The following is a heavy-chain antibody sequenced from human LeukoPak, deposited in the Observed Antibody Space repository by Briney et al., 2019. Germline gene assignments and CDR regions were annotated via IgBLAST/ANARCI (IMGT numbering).Heavy chain of an antibody. D-gene: IGHD3-9*01. CDR1: GGSISSYY. V-gene: IGHV4-59*01. Sequence: PSETLSLTCTVSGGSISSYYWSWIRQPPWKGLEWIGYIYYSGSTNYNPSLKSRVTISVDTSKNQFSLKLSSVTAADTAVYYCARASTYYDILTGYHDYWGQGTLVTVSS. CDR2: IYYSGST. CDR3: ARASTYYDILTGYHDY. J-gene: IGHJ4*02.